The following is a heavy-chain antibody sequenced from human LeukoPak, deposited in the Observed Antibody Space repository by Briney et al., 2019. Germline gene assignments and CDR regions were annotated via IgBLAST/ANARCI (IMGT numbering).Heavy chain of an antibody. V-gene: IGHV3-30*18. CDR1: GFTFSSYG. CDR2: ISYDGSNK. D-gene: IGHD3-10*01. J-gene: IGHJ4*03. CDR3: AKDKWDYYGSFDY. Sequence: PGRSLRLSCAASGFTFSSYGMHWVRQAPGKGLEWVAVISYDGSNKYYADSVKGRFTISRDNSKNTLYLQMNSLRAEDTAVYYCAKDKWDYYGSFDYWGQGTTVTVSS.